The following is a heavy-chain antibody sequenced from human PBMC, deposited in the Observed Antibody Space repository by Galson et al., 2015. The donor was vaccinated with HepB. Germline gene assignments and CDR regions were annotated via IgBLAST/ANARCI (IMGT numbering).Heavy chain of an antibody. V-gene: IGHV3-23*01. CDR2: ISGSGGST. D-gene: IGHD6-19*01. CDR1: GITFSSYA. J-gene: IGHJ4*02. Sequence: LRLSCAASGITFSSYAMSWVRQAPGKGLEWVSAISGSGGSTYYADSVKGRFTISRDNSKNTLYLQMNSLRAEDTAVYYCAKRAWKAVAVGGDDYWGQGTLVTVSS. CDR3: AKRAWKAVAVGGDDY.